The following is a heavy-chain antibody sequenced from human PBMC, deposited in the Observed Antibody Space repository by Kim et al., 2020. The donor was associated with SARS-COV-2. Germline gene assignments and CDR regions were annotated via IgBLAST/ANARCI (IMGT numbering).Heavy chain of an antibody. Sequence: GESLRLSCAASGFTVSSNYMSWVRQAPGKGLEWVSVIYSGGSTYYADSVKGRFTISRDNSKNTLYLQMNSLRAEDTAVYYCAREGSGDIVVVPAGYYGMDVWGQGTTVTVSS. CDR3: AREGSGDIVVVPAGYYGMDV. D-gene: IGHD2-2*01. V-gene: IGHV3-53*01. CDR1: GFTVSSNY. CDR2: IYSGGST. J-gene: IGHJ6*02.